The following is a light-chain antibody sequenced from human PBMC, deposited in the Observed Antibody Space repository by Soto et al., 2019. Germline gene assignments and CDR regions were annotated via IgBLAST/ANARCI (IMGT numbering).Light chain of an antibody. CDR2: EVS. CDR1: SSDVGGYNY. CDR3: SSYTRNSPRV. V-gene: IGLV2-14*01. Sequence: QSALTQPASVSGSPGQSITISCTGTSSDVGGYNYVSWYQQHPGKAPKLMIYEVSNRPSGVSNRFSGSKSGNTASLTISGPQAEDGADYYCSSYTRNSPRVFGGGTKLTVL. J-gene: IGLJ2*01.